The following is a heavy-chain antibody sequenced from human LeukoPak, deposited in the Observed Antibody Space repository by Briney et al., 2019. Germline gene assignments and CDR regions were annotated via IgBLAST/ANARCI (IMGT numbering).Heavy chain of an antibody. V-gene: IGHV4-59*01. Sequence: SETLSLTCAVYGGSFSGYYWSWIRQPPGKGLEWIGYIYYSGSTNYNPSLKSRVTVSVDTSKNQFSLKLSSVTAADTAVYYCARDWDSSGYYDYWGQGTLVTVSS. CDR2: IYYSGST. D-gene: IGHD3-22*01. CDR3: ARDWDSSGYYDY. CDR1: GGSFSGYY. J-gene: IGHJ4*02.